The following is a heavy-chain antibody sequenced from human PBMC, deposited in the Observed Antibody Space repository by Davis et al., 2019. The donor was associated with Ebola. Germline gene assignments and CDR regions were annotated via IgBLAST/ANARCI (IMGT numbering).Heavy chain of an antibody. J-gene: IGHJ4*02. D-gene: IGHD3-22*01. CDR2: IIPVFGIP. V-gene: IGHV1-69*13. Sequence: SVKVSCKASGGTFSSYAISWVRQAPGQGLDWMGGIIPVFGIPKYAQKFQGRVAITADESTSTAYMELSSLRSEDTAVYYCARDRYSDGSGYFFEQSHWGQGTLVTVSS. CDR1: GGTFSSYA. CDR3: ARDRYSDGSGYFFEQSH.